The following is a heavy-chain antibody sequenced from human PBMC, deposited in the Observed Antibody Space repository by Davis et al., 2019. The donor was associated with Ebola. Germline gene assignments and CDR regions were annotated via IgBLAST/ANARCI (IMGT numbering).Heavy chain of an antibody. CDR1: GASISSPY. V-gene: IGHV4-59*11. CDR3: ARSHSDWLLPFDY. J-gene: IGHJ4*02. D-gene: IGHD3-9*01. CDR2: IPYSGSA. Sequence: SETLSLTCTVSGASISSPYWSWIRQPPGKALEWIGDIPYSGSANYNASLKSRVTISRDTSKNQFSLKLTSVTAADTAVYYCARSHSDWLLPFDYWGQGTLATVSS.